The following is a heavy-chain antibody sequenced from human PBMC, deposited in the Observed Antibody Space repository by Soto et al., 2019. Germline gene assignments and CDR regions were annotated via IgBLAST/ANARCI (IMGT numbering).Heavy chain of an antibody. CDR3: ARERTGATMTS. CDR1: GYSFTSYD. V-gene: IGHV1-8*01. Sequence: ASVKVSCKASGYSFTSYDINWVRQATGQGLEWMGWMNPNSGSTDYAQRFQGRVTMTRNTSISTAYMELSSLRSEDTAVYYCARERTGATMTSRGQGTLVTVSS. J-gene: IGHJ4*02. D-gene: IGHD1-26*01. CDR2: MNPNSGST.